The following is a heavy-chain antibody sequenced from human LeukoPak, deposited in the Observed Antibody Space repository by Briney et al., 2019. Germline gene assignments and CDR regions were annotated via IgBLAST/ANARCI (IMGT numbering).Heavy chain of an antibody. Sequence: SLRLSXAASGLTFSSYAMSWVRQAPGKGLEWVSAISGSGGSTYYADSVKGRFTISRDNSKNTLYLQVNSLRAEDTAVYYCAKRQLVVADYWGQGTLVTVSS. CDR1: GLTFSSYA. V-gene: IGHV3-23*01. D-gene: IGHD3-22*01. J-gene: IGHJ4*02. CDR2: ISGSGGST. CDR3: AKRQLVVADY.